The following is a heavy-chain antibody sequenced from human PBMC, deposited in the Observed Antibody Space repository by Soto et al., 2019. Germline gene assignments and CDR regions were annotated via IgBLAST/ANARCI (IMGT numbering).Heavy chain of an antibody. D-gene: IGHD2-2*01. V-gene: IGHV1-2*04. CDR2: INPNSGGT. CDR3: ARGLDVLVPAASPPFDY. CDR1: GYTFTGYY. J-gene: IGHJ4*02. Sequence: ASVKVSCKASGYTFTGYYMHLVRQAPGQGLEWMGWINPNSGGTNYAQKFQGWVTMTRGTSISTAYMELSRLRSDDTAVYYCARGLDVLVPAASPPFDYWGQGTLVTVSS.